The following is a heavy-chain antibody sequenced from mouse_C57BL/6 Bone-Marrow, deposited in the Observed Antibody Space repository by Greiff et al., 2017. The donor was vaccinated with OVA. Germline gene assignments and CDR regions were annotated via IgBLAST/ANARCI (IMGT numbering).Heavy chain of an antibody. D-gene: IGHD2-2*01. J-gene: IGHJ2*01. CDR2: IYPGGGYT. Sequence: VKLVESGAELVRPGTSVKMSCKASGYTFTNYWIGWAKQRPGHGLEWIGDIYPGGGYTNYNEKFKGKATLTADKSSSTAYMQFSSLTSEDSAIYYCARKIYYGYGFDYWGQGTTLTVSS. V-gene: IGHV1-63*01. CDR3: ARKIYYGYGFDY. CDR1: GYTFTNYW.